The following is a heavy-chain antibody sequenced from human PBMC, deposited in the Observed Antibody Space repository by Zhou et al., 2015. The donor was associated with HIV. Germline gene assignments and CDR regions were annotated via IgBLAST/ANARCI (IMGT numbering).Heavy chain of an antibody. Sequence: QLQLVQSGAEVKKPGSSVKVSCKTSGGTFSSSAISWVRQAPGQGLEWMGTITPMFQMETYADKFRARLTITVDKSTRVAYMELSSLTSDDAALYFCARSSVNHDNAFDLWGQGTKVIVSS. CDR2: ITPMFQME. J-gene: IGHJ3*01. V-gene: IGHV1-69*09. CDR3: ARSSVNHDNAFDL. CDR1: GGTFSSSA. D-gene: IGHD3-22*01.